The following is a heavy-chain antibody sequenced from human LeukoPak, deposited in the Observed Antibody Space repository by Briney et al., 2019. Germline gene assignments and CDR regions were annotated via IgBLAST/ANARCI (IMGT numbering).Heavy chain of an antibody. CDR1: GFIFDNYA. V-gene: IGHV3-9*01. J-gene: IGHJ3*02. CDR3: AKDRSSSWYAAFDI. CDR2: ISWNSGSI. Sequence: GGSLRLTCAASGFIFDNYAMHWVRQAPGKGLEWVSGISWNSGSIGYEDSVKGRFTISRDNAKNSLYLQMNSLRAEDTALYYCAKDRSSSWYAAFDIWGQGTMVTVSS. D-gene: IGHD6-13*01.